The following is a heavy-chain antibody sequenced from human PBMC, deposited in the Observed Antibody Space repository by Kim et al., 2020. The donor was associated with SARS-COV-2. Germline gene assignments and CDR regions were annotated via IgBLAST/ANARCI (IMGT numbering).Heavy chain of an antibody. J-gene: IGHJ4*02. V-gene: IGHV3-73*01. Sequence: GGSLRLSCAASGFTFSGSAMHWVRQASGKGLEWVGRIRSKANSYATAYAASVKGRFTISRADSKNTAYLQLNRLKTGDTAVYSCTIGTGYNYGYDFWGQETLITVSS. CDR3: TIGTGYNYGYDF. CDR1: GFTFSGSA. D-gene: IGHD5-18*01. CDR2: IRSKANSYAT.